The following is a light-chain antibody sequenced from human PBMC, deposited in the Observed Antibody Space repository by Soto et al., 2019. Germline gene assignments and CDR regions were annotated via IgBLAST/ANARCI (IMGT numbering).Light chain of an antibody. CDR3: QQYNRWPFP. CDR1: QPVSSH. Sequence: EIVITQSPGTLSVSPGEGATLSCRANQPVSSHLAWYQHKPGQAPRLLIHAASTRAPGVPVRFSGSGSGTEFTLTISSLQSEDFAVYYCQQYNRWPFPFGQGTKLEIK. CDR2: AAS. J-gene: IGKJ2*01. V-gene: IGKV3-15*01.